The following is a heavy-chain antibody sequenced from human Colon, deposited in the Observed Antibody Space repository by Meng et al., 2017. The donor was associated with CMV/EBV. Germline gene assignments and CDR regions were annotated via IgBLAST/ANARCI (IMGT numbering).Heavy chain of an antibody. D-gene: IGHD1-1*01. Sequence: GKSLKISCGPSGFTVSTNYMSWVRQAPGTGLECVSIIGAGFDTYYSDSVKGRFTISRENAKNSLNLQMNNLRVGDTAVYYCAREGQTSTHWLGPLHNWGQGTVVTVSS. CDR1: GFTVSTNY. V-gene: IGHV3-13*01. CDR2: IGAGFDT. J-gene: IGHJ4*02. CDR3: AREGQTSTHWLGPLHN.